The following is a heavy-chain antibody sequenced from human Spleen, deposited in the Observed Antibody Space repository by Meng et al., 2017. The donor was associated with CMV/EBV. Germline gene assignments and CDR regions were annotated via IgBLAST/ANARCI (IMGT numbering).Heavy chain of an antibody. CDR2: IRSKAYGGTT. V-gene: IGHV3-49*04. D-gene: IGHD3-3*01. Sequence: SLKISCTASGFTFGDSPMSWVRQAPGKGLEWVGLIRSKAYGGTTEYAASVRGRFTISRDDSKSIAYLQMNSLKTEDTAVYYCARTSYDFWSAYQYSPNWFDPWGQGTLVTVSS. CDR1: GFTFGDSP. CDR3: ARTSYDFWSAYQYSPNWFDP. J-gene: IGHJ5*02.